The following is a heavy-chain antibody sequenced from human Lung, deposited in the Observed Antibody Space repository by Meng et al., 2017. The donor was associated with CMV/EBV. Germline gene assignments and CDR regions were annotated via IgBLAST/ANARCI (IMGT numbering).Heavy chain of an antibody. Sequence: EVQLVESGGXLVKPGXSMRPSCAASGFTFSSYSMNWVRQAPGKGLEWVSSISSSSSYIYYADSVKGRFTISRDNAKNSLYLQMNSLRAEDTAVYYCAREAAAALNWFDPWGQGTLVTVSS. CDR2: ISSSSSYI. CDR1: GFTFSSYS. CDR3: AREAAAALNWFDP. J-gene: IGHJ5*02. D-gene: IGHD6-13*01. V-gene: IGHV3-21*01.